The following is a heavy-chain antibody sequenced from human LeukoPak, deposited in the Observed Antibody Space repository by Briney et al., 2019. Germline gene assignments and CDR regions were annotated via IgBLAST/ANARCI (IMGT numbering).Heavy chain of an antibody. V-gene: IGHV3-33*06. CDR3: AKEFDSSGYSAFDI. CDR1: GFTFSSYG. Sequence: PGGSLRLSXAASGFTFSSYGMHWVGQAPGKGLEWVAVIWYDGSNKYYADSVKGRFTISRDNSKNTLYLQMNSLRAEDTAVYYCAKEFDSSGYSAFDIWGQGTMVTVSS. CDR2: IWYDGSNK. D-gene: IGHD3-22*01. J-gene: IGHJ3*02.